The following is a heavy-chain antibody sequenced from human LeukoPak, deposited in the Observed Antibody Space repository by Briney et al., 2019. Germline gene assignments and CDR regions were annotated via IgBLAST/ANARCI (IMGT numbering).Heavy chain of an antibody. V-gene: IGHV3-23*01. CDR2: ISGSGGST. D-gene: IGHD1-26*01. J-gene: IGHJ5*02. CDR3: AKDLTGATAGRNWFDP. Sequence: GGSLRLSRAASGFTFSSYAMSWVRQAPGKGLEWGSAISGSGGSTYYADSVKGRFTISRDNSKNTLYLQMNSLRAEDTAVYYCAKDLTGATAGRNWFDPWGQGTLVTVSS. CDR1: GFTFSSYA.